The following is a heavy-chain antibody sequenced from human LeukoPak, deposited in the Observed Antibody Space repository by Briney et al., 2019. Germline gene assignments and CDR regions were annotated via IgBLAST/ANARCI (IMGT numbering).Heavy chain of an antibody. CDR3: ARRGRIAAAGTNYYYGMDA. J-gene: IGHJ6*04. CDR1: GFTFSSYG. V-gene: IGHV3-33*01. CDR2: IWYDGSNK. Sequence: PGGSLRLSCAASGFTFSSYGMHWVRQAPGKGLEWVAVIWYDGSNKYYADSVKGRFTISRDNSKNTLYLQMNSLRAEDTAVYYCARRGRIAAAGTNYYYGMDAWGKGTTVTVSS. D-gene: IGHD6-13*01.